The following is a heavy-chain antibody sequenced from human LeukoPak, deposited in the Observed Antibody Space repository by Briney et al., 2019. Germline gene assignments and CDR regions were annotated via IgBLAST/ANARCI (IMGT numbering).Heavy chain of an antibody. CDR1: GGSISGFY. V-gene: IGHV4-59*01. Sequence: SETLSLTCTVSGGSISGFYWTWIRQPPGKGLEWLGYIYSSGGTNYNPSLKSRVTIPIDTSKKHFFLKLKSVTAADTAVYYCATGYGDFRVEGRYFYSWGQGTLVTVSS. J-gene: IGHJ4*02. D-gene: IGHD4-17*01. CDR2: IYSSGGT. CDR3: ATGYGDFRVEGRYFYS.